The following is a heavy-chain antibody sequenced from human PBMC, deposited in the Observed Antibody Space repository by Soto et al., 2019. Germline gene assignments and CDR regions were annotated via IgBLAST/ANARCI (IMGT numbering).Heavy chain of an antibody. CDR1: GFTFSNAW. CDR3: TTDASDYCARHLYSGESSGYYGY. CDR2: IKSKTDGGTT. V-gene: IGHV3-15*07. J-gene: IGHJ4*02. D-gene: IGHD3-22*01. Sequence: GGSLRLSCAASGFTFSNAWMNWVRQAPGKGLEWVGRIKSKTDGGTTDYAAPVKGRFTISRDDSKNTLYLQMNSLKTEDTAVYYCTTDASDYCARHLYSGESSGYYGYWGQGALVTVSS.